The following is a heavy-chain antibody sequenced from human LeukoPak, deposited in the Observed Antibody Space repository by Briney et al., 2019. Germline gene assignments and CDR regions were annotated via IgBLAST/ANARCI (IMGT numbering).Heavy chain of an antibody. Sequence: PGGSLRLSCAASRFTFSSYAMHWVRQAPGKGLEWVAVISYDGSNKYYADSVKGRFTISRDNSKNTLYLQMNSLRAEDTAVYYCARDYYYDSSGYYSPRTPFFDYWGQGTLVTVSS. J-gene: IGHJ4*02. V-gene: IGHV3-30-3*01. CDR2: ISYDGSNK. CDR1: RFTFSSYA. CDR3: ARDYYYDSSGYYSPRTPFFDY. D-gene: IGHD3-22*01.